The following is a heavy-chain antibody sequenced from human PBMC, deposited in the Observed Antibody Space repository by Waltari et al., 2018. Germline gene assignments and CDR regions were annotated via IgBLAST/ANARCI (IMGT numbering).Heavy chain of an antibody. V-gene: IGHV3-53*01. CDR1: GFTVSSSY. CDR2: SYSHGTT. CDR3: TTRVAISGVPGMPDY. Sequence: EVQLVESGGGLIQAGGSLRLSCAPSGFTVSSSYRAWVRQAPGKGLESVAISYSHGTTSYADSVKGRFTISRDNSKNTLFLQMSSVRVDDTAMYYCTTRVAISGVPGMPDYWGQGTLVTVSS. D-gene: IGHD2-15*01. J-gene: IGHJ4*02.